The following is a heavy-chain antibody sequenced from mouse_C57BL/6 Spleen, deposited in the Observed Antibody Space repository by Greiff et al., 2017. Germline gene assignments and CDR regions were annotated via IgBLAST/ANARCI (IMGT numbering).Heavy chain of an antibody. J-gene: IGHJ1*03. V-gene: IGHV5-12*01. CDR3: ARHDSSYWYFDV. CDR2: ISNGGGST. CDR1: GFTFSDYY. Sequence: EVKLVESGGGLVQPGGSLKLSCAASGFTFSDYYMYWVRQTPEKRLEWVAYISNGGGSTYYPDTVKGRFTISRDNAKNTLYLQMSRLKSEDTAMYYCARHDSSYWYFDVWGTGTTVTVSS. D-gene: IGHD1-1*01.